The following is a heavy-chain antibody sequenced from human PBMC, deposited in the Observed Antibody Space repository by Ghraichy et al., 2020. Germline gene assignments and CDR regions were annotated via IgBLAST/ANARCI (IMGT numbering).Heavy chain of an antibody. V-gene: IGHV3-23*01. CDR1: GFTFSSYA. CDR2: ISGSGGST. J-gene: IGHJ4*02. Sequence: GGSLRLSCAASGFTFSSYAMSWVRQAPGKGLEWVSAISGSGGSTYYADSVRGRFTISRDNSKNTLYLQMNSLRAEDTAVYSCAKDLRRDDYGDYDYFDYWGQGTLVTVSS. D-gene: IGHD4-17*01. CDR3: AKDLRRDDYGDYDYFDY.